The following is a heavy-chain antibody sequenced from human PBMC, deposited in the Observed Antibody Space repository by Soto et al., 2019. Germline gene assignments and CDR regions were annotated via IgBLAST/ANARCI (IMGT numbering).Heavy chain of an antibody. CDR3: ARDASDSVFDC. J-gene: IGHJ4*02. Sequence: QVLLVESGGGVVQPGMSLRLSCAASGSTFSKYGIHWVRQAPGKGLEWVGFIWYDGSGHYYADSVKGRFTISRDNSKNTVSLQMNSLRVEDTAVYYCARDASDSVFDCWGQGTLVSVSS. CDR1: GSTFSKYG. CDR2: IWYDGSGH. V-gene: IGHV3-33*01.